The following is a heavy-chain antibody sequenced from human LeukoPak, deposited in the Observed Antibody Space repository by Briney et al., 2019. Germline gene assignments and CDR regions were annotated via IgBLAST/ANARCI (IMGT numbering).Heavy chain of an antibody. V-gene: IGHV3-23*01. CDR2: ISGSGGST. Sequence: PGGSLRLSCAASGFTFSSYAMSWVRQAPGKGLEWVPAISGSGGSTYYADSVKGRFTISRDNSKNTLYLQMNSLRAEDTAVYYCAKAMVRGVISSAVFDPWGQGTLVTVSS. CDR3: AKAMVRGVISSAVFDP. CDR1: GFTFSSYA. J-gene: IGHJ5*02. D-gene: IGHD3-10*01.